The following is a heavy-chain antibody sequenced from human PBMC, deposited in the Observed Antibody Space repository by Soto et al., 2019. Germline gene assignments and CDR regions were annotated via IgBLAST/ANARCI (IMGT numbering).Heavy chain of an antibody. Sequence: QVQLVESGGGVVQPGRSLRLSCAASGFTFSSYAMHWVRQAPGKGLEWVAVISYDGSNKYYADSVKGRFTISRDNSKNTLYLQMNSLRAEDTAVYYCARETSDTAMVMSGYYGMDVW. CDR1: GFTFSSYA. D-gene: IGHD5-18*01. V-gene: IGHV3-30-3*01. CDR3: ARETSDTAMVMSGYYGMDV. J-gene: IGHJ6*01. CDR2: ISYDGSNK.